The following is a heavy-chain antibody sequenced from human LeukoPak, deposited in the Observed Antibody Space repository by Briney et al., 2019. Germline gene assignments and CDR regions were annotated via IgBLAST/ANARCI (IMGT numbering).Heavy chain of an antibody. D-gene: IGHD2-21*02. CDR2: ISNIGTTT. V-gene: IGHV3-11*01. CDR1: AFTLGDWY. CDR3: ACDFRYLGHDF. J-gene: IGHJ4*02. Sequence: GGSLRLSCTASAFTLGDWYMSWIRQAPGKGLEWISYISNIGTTTYYAESVKGRFTISRDNAKNSLYLQTNSLRAEDTAVYYCACDFRYLGHDFWGQGTLVTVSS.